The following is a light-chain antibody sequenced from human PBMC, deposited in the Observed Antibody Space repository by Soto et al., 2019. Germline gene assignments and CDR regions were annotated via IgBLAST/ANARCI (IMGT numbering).Light chain of an antibody. Sequence: EIVMTQSPATLSVSPGERSTLSCRAGQNIHTNLAWYQQKPGQAPRLLFYGASTGATGLPARFSGSGSGTEFTLTINSLQAEDFAIYYCQQYQNLWTFGQGTKVDIK. V-gene: IGKV3-15*01. J-gene: IGKJ1*01. CDR3: QQYQNLWT. CDR2: GAS. CDR1: QNIHTN.